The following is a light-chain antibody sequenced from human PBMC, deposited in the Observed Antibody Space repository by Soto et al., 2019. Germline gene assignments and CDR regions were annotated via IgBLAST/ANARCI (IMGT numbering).Light chain of an antibody. J-gene: IGKJ5*01. V-gene: IGKV3-20*01. Sequence: EIVLTRSPVTLSLSEGERATLSCRASQSVFGDYLAWYQQKPGQAPRLLIFGASSRATGIPDRFSGGGSGTDFTLTISRLEPEDYGVYSCQQYGSSPITFGQGTRLEIK. CDR3: QQYGSSPIT. CDR1: QSVFGDY. CDR2: GAS.